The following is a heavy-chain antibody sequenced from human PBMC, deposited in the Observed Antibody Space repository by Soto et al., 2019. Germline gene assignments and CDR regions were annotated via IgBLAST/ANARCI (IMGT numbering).Heavy chain of an antibody. CDR1: GFSFRNYA. J-gene: IGHJ4*02. CDR2: ISGNAGRT. Sequence: VQLFQSGGGQVQRGGSLRLSCAASGFSFRNYAVGWVRQTPGKGLEWVSVISGNAGRTYYADSVKGRFTISRDNSRVTLSLQKDSVRGEDTATYYCSQTKGSDCSGGSCYYVDKWGEGVLVTVSP. V-gene: IGHV3-23*01. CDR3: SQTKGSDCSGGSCYYVDK. D-gene: IGHD2-15*01.